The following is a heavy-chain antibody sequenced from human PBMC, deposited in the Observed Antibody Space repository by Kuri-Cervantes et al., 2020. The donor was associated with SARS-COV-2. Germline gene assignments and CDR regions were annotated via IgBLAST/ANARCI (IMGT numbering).Heavy chain of an antibody. CDR3: ASRRGYSYGIAVGDAFDI. J-gene: IGHJ3*02. CDR1: GGTFGSYA. V-gene: IGHV1-69*04. CDR2: IIPILGTA. D-gene: IGHD5-18*01. Sequence: SVKVSCKASGGTFGSYAISWVRQAPGQGLEWMGRIIPILGTANYAQKFQGRVTITADKSTSTAYMEPSSLRSEDTAVYYCASRRGYSYGIAVGDAFDIWGQGTMVTVSS.